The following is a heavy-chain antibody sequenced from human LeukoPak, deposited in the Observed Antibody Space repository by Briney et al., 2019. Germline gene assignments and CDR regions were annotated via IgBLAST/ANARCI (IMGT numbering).Heavy chain of an antibody. CDR1: GFTFDGYA. Sequence: SVRHSCAASGFTFDGYAMQWLRPAPGRGREWVEGASWNSGSIGYADSVKGRFTISRDNAKNSLYLQMNSLRADDTALYYCAEDESAVAGTGGYFDYWGQGTLVTFSA. D-gene: IGHD6-19*01. V-gene: IGHV3-9*01. J-gene: IGHJ4*02. CDR2: ASWNSGSI. CDR3: AEDESAVAGTGGYFDY.